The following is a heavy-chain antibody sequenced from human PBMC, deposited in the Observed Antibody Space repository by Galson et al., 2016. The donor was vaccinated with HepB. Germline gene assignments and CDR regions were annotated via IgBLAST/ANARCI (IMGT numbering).Heavy chain of an antibody. CDR2: INGDGSDT. D-gene: IGHD5-18*01. Sequence: SLRLSCAASGFTFSNYWMHWVRQAPGKGLVWVSRINGDGSDTTYADSVKGRFTISRDNGKNTLYLQMDSLRAEDTAVYYCAREQGHSYGQGDYWGQGTLVTVSS. CDR1: GFTFSNYW. V-gene: IGHV3-74*03. CDR3: AREQGHSYGQGDY. J-gene: IGHJ4*02.